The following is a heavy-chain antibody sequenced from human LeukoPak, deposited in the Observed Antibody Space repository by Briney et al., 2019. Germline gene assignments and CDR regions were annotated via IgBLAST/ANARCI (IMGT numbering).Heavy chain of an antibody. D-gene: IGHD3-22*01. CDR3: ARDKLSGYYYDSSGYWPIDY. Sequence: GGSLRLSCAASGFTFSSYWMSWVRQAPGKGLEWVANIKQDGSEKYYVDSVKGRFTISRDNAKNSLYLQTNSLRAEDTAVYYCARDKLSGYYYDSSGYWPIDYWGQGTLVTVSS. V-gene: IGHV3-7*01. J-gene: IGHJ4*02. CDR1: GFTFSSYW. CDR2: IKQDGSEK.